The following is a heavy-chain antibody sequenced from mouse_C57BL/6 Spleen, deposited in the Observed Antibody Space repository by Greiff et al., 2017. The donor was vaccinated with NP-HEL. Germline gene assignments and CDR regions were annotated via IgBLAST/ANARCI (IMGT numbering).Heavy chain of an antibody. J-gene: IGHJ1*03. CDR3: ARHGGYDYGYWYFDV. V-gene: IGHV2-6-1*01. CDR1: GFSLTSYG. D-gene: IGHD2-4*01. Sequence: VKLMESGPGLVAPSQSLSITCTVSGFSLTSYGVHWVRQPPGKGLEWLVVIWSDGSTTYNSALKSRLSISKDNSKSQVFLKMNSLQTDDTAMYYCARHGGYDYGYWYFDVWGTGTTVTVSS. CDR2: IWSDGST.